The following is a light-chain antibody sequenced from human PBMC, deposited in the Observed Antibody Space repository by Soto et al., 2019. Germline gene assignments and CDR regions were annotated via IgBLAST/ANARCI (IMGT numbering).Light chain of an antibody. CDR3: LQDYIYPLT. V-gene: IGKV1-6*02. J-gene: IGKJ4*01. CDR1: QGIRND. CDR2: AAS. Sequence: AIQRTQSPSSLSSSLGDRVTITCRASQGIRNDLGWYKQKPGKAPKLLIYAASTLQSGVPSRFRGSGSGTDFTLTISSLQPEDFETYYCLQDYIYPLTFGGGTKVDI.